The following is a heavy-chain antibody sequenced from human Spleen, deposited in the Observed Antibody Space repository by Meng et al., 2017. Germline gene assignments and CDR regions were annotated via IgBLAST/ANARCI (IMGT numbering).Heavy chain of an antibody. CDR2: INAVFGTT. Sequence: SVNVSCKALGGIFSNYVIGWVRQAPGQGREWMGGINAVFGTTNYAQKFQGRVTITTDESTSTVYMELTRLTSEDTAVYFCARKAGNCISTTCYSLDYWGQGTLVTVSS. CDR1: GGIFSNYV. D-gene: IGHD2-2*01. CDR3: ARKAGNCISTTCYSLDY. J-gene: IGHJ4*02. V-gene: IGHV1-69*05.